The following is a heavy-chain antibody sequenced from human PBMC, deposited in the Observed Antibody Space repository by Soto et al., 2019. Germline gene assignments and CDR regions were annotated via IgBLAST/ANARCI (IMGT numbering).Heavy chain of an antibody. CDR2: ISAYNGNT. CDR1: GYTFTIYG. J-gene: IGHJ4*02. CDR3: AGEVSSGYYLAYFDY. V-gene: IGHV1-18*01. D-gene: IGHD3-22*01. Sequence: ASVKVSCKASGYTFTIYGSSWVRQAPGQGLEWMGWISAYNGNTNYAQKLQGRVTMTTDTSTSTAYMELRSLRSDDTAVYYCAGEVSSGYYLAYFDYWGQGTLVTVSS.